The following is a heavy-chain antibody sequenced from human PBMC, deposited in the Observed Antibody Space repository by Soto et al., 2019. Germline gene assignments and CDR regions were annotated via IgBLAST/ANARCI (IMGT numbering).Heavy chain of an antibody. CDR2: ISYDGSNK. V-gene: IGHV3-30*18. D-gene: IGHD6-19*01. Sequence: QVQLVESGGGVVQPGRSLRLSCAASGFTFSSYGMHWVRQAPGKGLEWVAVISYDGSNKYYADSVKGRFTISRDNSKNTLYLQMNSLRAEDTAVYYCAKDKYSSGFDYFDYWGQGTLVTVSS. J-gene: IGHJ4*02. CDR3: AKDKYSSGFDYFDY. CDR1: GFTFSSYG.